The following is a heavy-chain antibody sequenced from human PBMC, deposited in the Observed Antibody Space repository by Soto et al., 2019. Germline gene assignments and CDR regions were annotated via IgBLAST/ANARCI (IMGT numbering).Heavy chain of an antibody. J-gene: IGHJ6*03. CDR1: GFTFGDYA. V-gene: IGHV3-49*03. D-gene: IGHD3-3*01. CDR2: IRSKAYGGTT. CDR3: TWYDFWCGYYTPLFYYYYMDV. Sequence: GGSLRLSCTASGFTFGDYAMSWFRQAPGKGLEWVGFIRSKAYGGTTEYAASVKGRFTISRDDSKSIAYLQMNSLKTEDTAVYYCTWYDFWCGYYTPLFYYYYMDVWGKGTTVTVS.